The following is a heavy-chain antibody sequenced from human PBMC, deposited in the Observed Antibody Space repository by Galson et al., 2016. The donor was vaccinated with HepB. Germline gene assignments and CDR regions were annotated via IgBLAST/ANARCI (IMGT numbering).Heavy chain of an antibody. D-gene: IGHD3-22*01. V-gene: IGHV3-23*01. Sequence: SLRLSCAASGFTFRSYAMSWVRQAPGKGLEWVSVTSGNGGSTKYADSEKGRFTISRDNSKNTLYLQMNSLRAEDTAVYYCAKVLSDSSGYYRDPLDYWGQGTLVTVSS. J-gene: IGHJ4*02. CDR3: AKVLSDSSGYYRDPLDY. CDR2: TSGNGGST. CDR1: GFTFRSYA.